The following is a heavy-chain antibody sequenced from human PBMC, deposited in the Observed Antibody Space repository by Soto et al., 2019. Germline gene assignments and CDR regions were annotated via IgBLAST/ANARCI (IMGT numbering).Heavy chain of an antibody. CDR2: INHSGNT. Sequence: QVQLQQWGAGLLKPSETLSLTCAVYGGSFSGYYWSWIRQPPGKGLVWVGTINHSGNTNYNPSLKSRVTISLDTSRNQFSLKANSVTATDTAVYYCARGPSPPTPIDIWGQGTMVTVSS. D-gene: IGHD1-1*01. CDR1: GGSFSGYY. CDR3: ARGPSPPTPIDI. V-gene: IGHV4-34*02. J-gene: IGHJ3*02.